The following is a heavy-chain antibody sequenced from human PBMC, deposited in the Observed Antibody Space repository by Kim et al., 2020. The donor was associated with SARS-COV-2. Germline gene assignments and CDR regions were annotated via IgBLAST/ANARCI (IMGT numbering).Heavy chain of an antibody. CDR2: IYYSGST. J-gene: IGHJ4*02. V-gene: IGHV4-59*01. CDR1: GGSISSYY. CDR3: AGRNTYYYGSGERDFDY. D-gene: IGHD3-10*01. Sequence: SETPSLTGTVSGGSISSYYWSCIRQPPGKGLEWIGYIYYSGSTNYNPSLKSRVTISVDTSKNQFSLKPSSVTAADTAVYYCAGRNTYYYGSGERDFDYWGQGTLVTVSS.